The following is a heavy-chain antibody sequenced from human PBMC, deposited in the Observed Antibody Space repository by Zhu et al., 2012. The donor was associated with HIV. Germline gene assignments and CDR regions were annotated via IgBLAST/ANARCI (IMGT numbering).Heavy chain of an antibody. D-gene: IGHD3-10*01. CDR2: INHSGST. CDR3: ARVLLWFGESSEAGYYFDY. CDR1: GGSFSGYY. J-gene: IGHJ4*02. Sequence: QVQLQQWGAGLLKPSETLSLTCAVYGGSFSGYYWSWIRQPPGKGLEWIGEINHSGSTNYNPSLKSRLTMSVDTSKNQFSLKLSSVTAADTAVYYCARVLLWFGESSEAGYYFDYWGQRTLVTVSS. V-gene: IGHV4-34*01.